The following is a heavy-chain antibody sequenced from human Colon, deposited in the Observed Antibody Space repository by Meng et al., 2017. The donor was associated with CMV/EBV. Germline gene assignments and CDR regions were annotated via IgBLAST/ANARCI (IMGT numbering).Heavy chain of an antibody. CDR1: GGSISSYY. J-gene: IGHJ4*02. CDR2: IYHTGIT. V-gene: IGHV4-59*01. Sequence: GSLRLSCTVSGGSISSYYWSWIRQSPGTGLEWIGHIYHTGITNFNPSLKSRATISIDTSKNQHSLNLSSVTAADTAVYYCARDNGLQRFDSWGQGTLVTVSS. D-gene: IGHD2-8*01. CDR3: ARDNGLQRFDS.